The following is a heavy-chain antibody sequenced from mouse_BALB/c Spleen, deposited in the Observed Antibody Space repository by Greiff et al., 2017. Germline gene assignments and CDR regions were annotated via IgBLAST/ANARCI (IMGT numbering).Heavy chain of an antibody. CDR2: ISSGGSYT. D-gene: IGHD1-2*01. Sequence: EVQRVESGGGLVKPGGSLKLSCAASGFTFSSYTMSWVRQTPEKRLEWVATISSGGSYTYYPDSVKGRFTISRDNAKNTLYLQMSSLKSEDTAMYYCTREIHYYGYPFAYWGQGTLVTVSA. J-gene: IGHJ3*01. CDR3: TREIHYYGYPFAY. V-gene: IGHV5-6-4*01. CDR1: GFTFSSYT.